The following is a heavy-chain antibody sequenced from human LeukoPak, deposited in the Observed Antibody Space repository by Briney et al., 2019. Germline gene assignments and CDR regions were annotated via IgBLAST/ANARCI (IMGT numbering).Heavy chain of an antibody. CDR2: IKQDGSDK. D-gene: IGHD4-23*01. Sequence: GGSLRLSCAASGFTFSSYWLSWVRQAPGKGLEWVANIKQDGSDKYYVDSVKGRFTISRDNAKNSLYLQINSLRAEDTAVYYCARKTVVGSYFDYWGQGTPVTVSS. J-gene: IGHJ4*02. CDR1: GFTFSSYW. V-gene: IGHV3-7*03. CDR3: ARKTVVGSYFDY.